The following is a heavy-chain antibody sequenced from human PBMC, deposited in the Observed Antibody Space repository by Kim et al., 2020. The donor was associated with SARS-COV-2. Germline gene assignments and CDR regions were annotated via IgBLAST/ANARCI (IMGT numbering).Heavy chain of an antibody. D-gene: IGHD6-13*01. J-gene: IGHJ5*02. V-gene: IGHV4-39*01. CDR2: IYYSGST. CDR3: ARLLKIAAAGTGWFDP. CDR1: GGSISSSSYY. Sequence: SETLSLTCTVSGGSISSSSYYWGWIRQPPGKGLEWIGSIYYSGSTYYNPSLKSRVTISVDTSKNQFSLKLSSVTAADTAVYYCARLLKIAAAGTGWFDPWGQGTLVTVSS.